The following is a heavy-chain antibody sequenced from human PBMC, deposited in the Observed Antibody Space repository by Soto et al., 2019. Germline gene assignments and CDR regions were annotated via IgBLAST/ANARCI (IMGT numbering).Heavy chain of an antibody. V-gene: IGHV4-39*01. CDR2: IYYSGTA. Sequence: SETLSLTCSVSGSSISSSSYYWGWIRQPPGKGLEWIGSIYYSGTAYYSPSLKSRVTISRDTSKKQFSLRLSSVTASDTAVYYCAIKNHYGENSGVFDSWVQGTLVTVSS. J-gene: IGHJ4*02. CDR1: GSSISSSSYY. D-gene: IGHD4-17*01. CDR3: AIKNHYGENSGVFDS.